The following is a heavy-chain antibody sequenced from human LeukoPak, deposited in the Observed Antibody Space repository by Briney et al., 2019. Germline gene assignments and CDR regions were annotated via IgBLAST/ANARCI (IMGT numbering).Heavy chain of an antibody. V-gene: IGHV1-69*04. CDR3: ARDRSSWSIDY. CDR1: GGTFISYA. CDR2: IIPILGIA. D-gene: IGHD6-13*01. J-gene: IGHJ4*02. Sequence: SVKVSCKASGGTFISYAISWVRQAPGQGLEWMGRIIPILGIANYAQKFQGRVTITADKSTSTAYMELSSLRSEDTAVYYCARDRSSWSIDYWGQGTLVTVSS.